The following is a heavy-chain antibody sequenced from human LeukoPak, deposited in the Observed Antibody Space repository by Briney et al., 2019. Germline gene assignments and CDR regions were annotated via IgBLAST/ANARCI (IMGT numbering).Heavy chain of an antibody. V-gene: IGHV4-34*01. CDR2: INHSGST. CDR3: ARDAATVVTGEFDY. J-gene: IGHJ4*02. Sequence: SETLSLTCAVSGGSLSGYYWSWIRNPPRKGHEWIGEINHSGSTNYNPSLKSRVTISVDTSKNQFSLKLSSVTAADTAVYYCARDAATVVTGEFDYWGQGTLVTVSS. D-gene: IGHD4-23*01. CDR1: GGSLSGYY.